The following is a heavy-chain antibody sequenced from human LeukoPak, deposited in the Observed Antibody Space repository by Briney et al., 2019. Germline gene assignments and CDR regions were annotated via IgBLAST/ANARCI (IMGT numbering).Heavy chain of an antibody. Sequence: ASVKVSCKASGYTFTSYYMHWVRQAPGQGLEWMGIINPSGGSTSYAQKFQGRVTITRDTSTSTVYMELSSLRSEDTAVYYCASSIAARIDYWGQGTLVTVSS. V-gene: IGHV1-46*03. CDR2: INPSGGST. CDR3: ASSIAARIDY. J-gene: IGHJ4*02. D-gene: IGHD6-6*01. CDR1: GYTFTSYY.